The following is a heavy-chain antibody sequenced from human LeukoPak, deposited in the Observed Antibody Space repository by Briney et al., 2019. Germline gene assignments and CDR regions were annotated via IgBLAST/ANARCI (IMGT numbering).Heavy chain of an antibody. V-gene: IGHV3-30*02. Sequence: GGSLRLSCAASGFTFRDYGMHWIRQAPGKGLEWVAFIRSDGSNEYYPDSVKGRFTISRDNSRNTLYLQMNSLRDEDTAVYYCAKGGSASHNWFDPWGQGTLVTVSS. CDR2: IRSDGSNE. CDR3: AKGGSASHNWFDP. D-gene: IGHD2-15*01. CDR1: GFTFRDYG. J-gene: IGHJ5*02.